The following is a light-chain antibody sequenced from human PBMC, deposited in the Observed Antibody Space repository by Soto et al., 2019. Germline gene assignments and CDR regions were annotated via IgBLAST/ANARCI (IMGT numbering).Light chain of an antibody. CDR2: AAS. CDR3: QQLNSYPPT. V-gene: IGKV1-9*01. J-gene: IGKJ4*01. CDR1: QGISSY. Sequence: DIPLTQSPSFLSASVGDRVTITCRASQGISSYLAWYQQKPGKAPKLLIYAASTLQSGVPSRFSGSGSGTEFTLTISSLQPEDFATYYCQQLNSYPPTFGGGTKVDIK.